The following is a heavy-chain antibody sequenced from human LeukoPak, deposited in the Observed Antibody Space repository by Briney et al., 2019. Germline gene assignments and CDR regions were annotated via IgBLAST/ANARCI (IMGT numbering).Heavy chain of an antibody. CDR2: ISGSGGST. V-gene: IGHV3-23*01. Sequence: PGGSLRLSCAASGFTFSSHAMSWVRQAPGKGLEWVSAISGSGGSTYYADSVKGRFTISRDNSKNTLYLQMNSLRAEDTAVYYCAKDTVVRGAFDYWGQGTLVTVSS. CDR3: AKDTVVRGAFDY. J-gene: IGHJ4*02. CDR1: GFTFSSHA. D-gene: IGHD3-10*01.